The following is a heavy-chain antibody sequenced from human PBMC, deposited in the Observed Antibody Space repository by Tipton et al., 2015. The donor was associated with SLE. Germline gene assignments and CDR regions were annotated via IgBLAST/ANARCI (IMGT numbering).Heavy chain of an antibody. J-gene: IGHJ3*02. D-gene: IGHD1-26*01. CDR3: ARDSGQGRDAFDI. CDR1: GNTFTSYA. Sequence: VQLVQSGAEVKKPGASVKVSCKSSGNTFTSYAFSWVRQAPGQGLEWMGWISAYNGNTNYAQKLQGRVTMTTDTSTTTAYMELRSLRSDDTAVYYCARDSGQGRDAFDIWGQGTMVTVSS. V-gene: IGHV1-18*01. CDR2: ISAYNGNT.